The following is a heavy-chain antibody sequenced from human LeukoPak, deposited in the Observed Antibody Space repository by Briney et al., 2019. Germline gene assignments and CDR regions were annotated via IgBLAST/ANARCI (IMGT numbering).Heavy chain of an antibody. CDR1: GFTFSSYG. D-gene: IGHD3-10*01. CDR3: AKDVDPFGSGSYVEGFDY. Sequence: GRSLRLSCAASGFTFSSYGMHWVRQAPGKGLEWVAVISFDASNNYYADSVKGRFTISRDNSKNTLYLQRNSLRAEDTAVYYCAKDVDPFGSGSYVEGFDYWGQGTLVTVSS. V-gene: IGHV3-30*18. CDR2: ISFDASNN. J-gene: IGHJ4*02.